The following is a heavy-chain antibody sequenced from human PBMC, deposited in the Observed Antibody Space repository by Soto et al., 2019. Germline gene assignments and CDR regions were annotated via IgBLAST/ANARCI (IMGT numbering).Heavy chain of an antibody. V-gene: IGHV3-30*03. CDR2: VSNDGIRK. J-gene: IGHJ5*01. D-gene: IGHD3-22*01. Sequence: QVQLVESGGGVVQPGRSLRLTCAASGFIFSGSGMHWVRQAPGKGLEGVALVSNDGIRKYYGDSVKGRFPISRDNAENTLYLQMNSLRAEDTVVYYCARWVGGSMYDNSGKYDSWGQGTLVTVSS. CDR3: ARWVGGSMYDNSGKYDS. CDR1: GFIFSGSG.